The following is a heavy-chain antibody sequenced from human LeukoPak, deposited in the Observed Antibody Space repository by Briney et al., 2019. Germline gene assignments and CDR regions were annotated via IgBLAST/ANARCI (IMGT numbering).Heavy chain of an antibody. J-gene: IGHJ4*02. CDR2: ISGSGGNT. D-gene: IGHD5-24*01. CDR1: GFTFSNYA. V-gene: IGHV3-23*01. Sequence: GGSLRLSCAASGFTFSNYAMSWVRLAPGKGLEWVSTISGSGGNTYYADSVKGRFTISRANSKNTLYLQMNSLRAEDTAVYYCARGDGYNFFDYWGQGTLVTVSS. CDR3: ARGDGYNFFDY.